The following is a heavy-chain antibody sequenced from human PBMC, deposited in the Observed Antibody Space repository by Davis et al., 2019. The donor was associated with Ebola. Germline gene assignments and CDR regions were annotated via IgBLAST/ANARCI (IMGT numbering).Heavy chain of an antibody. J-gene: IGHJ6*02. CDR3: ARWNGGYDYGMDV. V-gene: IGHV4-59*03. CDR1: GGSISSYY. D-gene: IGHD1-1*01. Sequence: MPSETLSLTCTLSGGSISSYYWNWIRETLRKGLEWIANVHNTGFTNYNPSLRSRVTISLDTSKNQFSLKLNSVTTADTAVYCARWNGGYDYGMDVWGQGTTVIVSS. CDR2: VHNTGFT.